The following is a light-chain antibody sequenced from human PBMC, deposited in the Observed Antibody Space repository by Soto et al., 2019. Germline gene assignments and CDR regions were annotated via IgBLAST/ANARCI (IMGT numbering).Light chain of an antibody. CDR3: AACDDSLNGRV. Sequence: QSVLTQPPSASGTPGQRVTIPCSGTHSNIGRNPVNWYLQLPGTAPKLLIFSSNQRPLGVPDRFSGSRSGTSASLAITGLRCEDDAYYYCAACDDSLNGRVFGGGTKLTVL. CDR2: SSN. CDR1: HSNIGRNP. V-gene: IGLV1-44*01. J-gene: IGLJ3*02.